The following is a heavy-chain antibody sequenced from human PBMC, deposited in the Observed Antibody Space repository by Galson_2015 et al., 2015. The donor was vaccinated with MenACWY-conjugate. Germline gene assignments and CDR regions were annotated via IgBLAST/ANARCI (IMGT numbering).Heavy chain of an antibody. CDR1: GFTFSSYS. D-gene: IGHD5-24*01. J-gene: IGHJ2*01. CDR2: ISSSSSYI. V-gene: IGHV3-21*01. CDR3: ARDQGAMATSHFDL. Sequence: SLRLSCAASGFTFSSYSMNWVRQAPGKGLEWVSSISSSSSYIYYADSVKGRFTISRDNAKNSLYLQMNSLRAEDTAVYYCARDQGAMATSHFDLWGRGTLVTVPS.